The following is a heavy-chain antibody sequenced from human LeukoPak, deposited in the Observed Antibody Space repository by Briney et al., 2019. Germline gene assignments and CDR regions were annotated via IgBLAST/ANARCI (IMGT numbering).Heavy chain of an antibody. CDR2: IYHSGST. V-gene: IGHV4-38-2*01. D-gene: IGHD2-2*01. Sequence: SETLSLTCAVSGYSISSGYYWGRIRPPPGKGLEWIGSIYHSGSTYYNPSLKSRVTISVDTSKNQFSLKLSSVTAADTAVYYCARQYGTRYYFDYWGQGTLVTVSS. CDR1: GYSISSGYY. CDR3: ARQYGTRYYFDY. J-gene: IGHJ4*02.